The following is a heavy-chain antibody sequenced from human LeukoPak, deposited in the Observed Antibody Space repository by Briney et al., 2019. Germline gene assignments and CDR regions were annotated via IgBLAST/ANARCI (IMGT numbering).Heavy chain of an antibody. D-gene: IGHD2-15*01. Sequence: GESLQISFKGSGYSFTSYWIGWVRQMPGKGLEWMGIIYPGDSDTRYSPSFQGQVTISADKSIRTAYLQWSSLKASDTAMYYCATAGYCSGGSCHQGGWFDPWGQGTLVTVSS. CDR2: IYPGDSDT. V-gene: IGHV5-51*01. J-gene: IGHJ5*02. CDR3: ATAGYCSGGSCHQGGWFDP. CDR1: GYSFTSYW.